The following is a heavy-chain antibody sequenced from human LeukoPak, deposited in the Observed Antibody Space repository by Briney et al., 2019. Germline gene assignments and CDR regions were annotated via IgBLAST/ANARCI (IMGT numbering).Heavy chain of an antibody. CDR1: GFTFSSYS. V-gene: IGHV3-21*01. D-gene: IGHD2-2*01. J-gene: IGHJ3*02. CDR2: ISSSSSYI. Sequence: GGSLRLSCAASGFTFSSYSMNWVRQAPGKGLEWVSSISSSSSYIYYADSVKGRFTISRDNAKNSLYLQMNSLRAEDTAVYYCAKDREDIVLVPAGSRAFDIWGQGTMVTVSS. CDR3: AKDREDIVLVPAGSRAFDI.